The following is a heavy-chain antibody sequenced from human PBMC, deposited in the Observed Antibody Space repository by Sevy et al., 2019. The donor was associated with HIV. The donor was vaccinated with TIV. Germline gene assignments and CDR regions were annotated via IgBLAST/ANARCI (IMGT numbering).Heavy chain of an antibody. J-gene: IGHJ4*02. CDR1: GYTFTTYG. Sequence: ASVNVSCKASGYTFTTYGISWVRQAPGQGLEGMGWIGAYNGNTNYAQKFQGRVTMTTDTSTSTAYMELRSLRSDDAAVYFCARGSSVWYMHFDYWGQGTLVTVSS. V-gene: IGHV1-18*01. D-gene: IGHD6-19*01. CDR2: IGAYNGNT. CDR3: ARGSSVWYMHFDY.